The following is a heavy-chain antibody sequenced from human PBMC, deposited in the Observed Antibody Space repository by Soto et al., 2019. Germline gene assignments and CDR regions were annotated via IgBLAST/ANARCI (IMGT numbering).Heavy chain of an antibody. V-gene: IGHV1-46*01. CDR2: INPSGGST. Sequence: QVQLVQSGAEVKKPGASVKVSCKASGYTFTRYSMHWVRQAPGQGLEWMGTINPSGGSTSYAQKFQGRVTMTRDTSTSTVYMELSSLRSEDTAVYYCALVLLWFGEFSYWGQGTLVTVSS. J-gene: IGHJ4*02. CDR3: ALVLLWFGEFSY. D-gene: IGHD3-10*01. CDR1: GYTFTRYS.